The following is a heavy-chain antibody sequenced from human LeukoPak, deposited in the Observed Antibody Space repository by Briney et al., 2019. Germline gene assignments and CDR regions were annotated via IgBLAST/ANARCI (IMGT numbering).Heavy chain of an antibody. CDR2: ISAYNGNT. CDR3: ARRLAYSSSLNGMDV. Sequence: EASVRVSCKASGYTFTSYGISWVRQAPGQGLEWMGWISAYNGNTNYAQKLQGRVTMTTDTSTSTAYMELRSLRSDDTAVYYCARRLAYSSSLNGMDVWGQGTTVTVSS. J-gene: IGHJ6*02. D-gene: IGHD6-13*01. V-gene: IGHV1-18*01. CDR1: GYTFTSYG.